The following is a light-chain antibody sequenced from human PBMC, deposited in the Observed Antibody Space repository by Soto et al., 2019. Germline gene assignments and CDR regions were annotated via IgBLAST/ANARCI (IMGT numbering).Light chain of an antibody. V-gene: IGLV2-14*01. Sequence: QSALTQPASVSGSPGQSITISCTGTSSDVGGYNYVPWYQQHPGKAPKVMIYEVSDRPSGVSNRVSGSKSGNTASLTISGLQADDEADYYCSSYTSSSTLVFGTGTKLTVL. CDR3: SSYTSSSTLV. CDR2: EVS. J-gene: IGLJ1*01. CDR1: SSDVGGYNY.